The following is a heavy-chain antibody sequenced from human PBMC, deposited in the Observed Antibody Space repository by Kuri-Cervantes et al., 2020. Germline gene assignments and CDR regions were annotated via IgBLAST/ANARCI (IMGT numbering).Heavy chain of an antibody. Sequence: SETLSLTCTASGGSISTYYWNWIRQPAGKGLEWIGRIYPSGSTNYSPSLKSRVTISVDKSKNQFSLRLSSVTAADTAVYYCARGVLTWFDPWGQGTLVTVSS. CDR1: GGSISTYY. CDR3: ARGVLTWFDP. V-gene: IGHV4-4*07. J-gene: IGHJ5*02. D-gene: IGHD3-9*01. CDR2: IYPSGST.